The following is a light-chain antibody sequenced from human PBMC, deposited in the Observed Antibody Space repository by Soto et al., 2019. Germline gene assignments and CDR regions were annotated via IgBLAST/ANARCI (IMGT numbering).Light chain of an antibody. J-gene: IGLJ3*02. V-gene: IGLV2-14*01. CDR1: SSDVGAYSY. Sequence: QSALTQPASGSGSPGQSIAISCTGTSSDVGAYSYVSWYQQHPGNAPKLMIYEVTNRPSGVSNRFSGSKSGNTASLTISGLQAEDEADYYCSSFTTSNTWVFGGGTKLTVL. CDR3: SSFTTSNTWV. CDR2: EVT.